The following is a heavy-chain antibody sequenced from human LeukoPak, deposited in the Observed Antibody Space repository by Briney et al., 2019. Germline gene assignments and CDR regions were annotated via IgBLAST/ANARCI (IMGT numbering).Heavy chain of an antibody. CDR3: AKDILRRHYQRIAVAGFWFDP. Sequence: GGSLRLSCAASGFTFSSYAMSWVRQAPGKGLEWVSAISGSGGSTYYADSVKGRFTISRDNAKNSLYLQMNSLRAEDTALYYCAKDILRRHYQRIAVAGFWFDPWGQGTLVTVSS. J-gene: IGHJ5*02. CDR2: ISGSGGST. D-gene: IGHD6-19*01. CDR1: GFTFSSYA. V-gene: IGHV3-23*01.